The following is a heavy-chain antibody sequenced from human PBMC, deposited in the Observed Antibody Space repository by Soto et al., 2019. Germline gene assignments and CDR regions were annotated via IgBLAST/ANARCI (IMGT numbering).Heavy chain of an antibody. CDR3: AGGHLYSSSWYEYYSYGMDV. Sequence: QVQLVQSGAEVKKPGASVKVSCKASGYTFTSYGISWVRQAPGQGLEWMGWISAYNGNTNYAQKLQGRVTMTTDTSTSTAYMELRSLRSDDTAVYYCAGGHLYSSSWYEYYSYGMDVWGQGTTVTVSS. D-gene: IGHD6-13*01. CDR1: GYTFTSYG. J-gene: IGHJ6*02. V-gene: IGHV1-18*04. CDR2: ISAYNGNT.